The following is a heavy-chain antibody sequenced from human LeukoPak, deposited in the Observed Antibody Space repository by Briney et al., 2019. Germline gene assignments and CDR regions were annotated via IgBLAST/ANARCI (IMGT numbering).Heavy chain of an antibody. CDR1: GYTFTSYG. J-gene: IGHJ4*02. Sequence: GASVKASCKASGYTFTSYGISWVRQAPGQGLEWMGWISAYNGNTNYAQKLQGRVTMTTDTSTSTAYMELRSLRSDDTAVYYCARDQRYGDYASNDYWGQGTLVTVSS. D-gene: IGHD4-17*01. CDR2: ISAYNGNT. CDR3: ARDQRYGDYASNDY. V-gene: IGHV1-18*01.